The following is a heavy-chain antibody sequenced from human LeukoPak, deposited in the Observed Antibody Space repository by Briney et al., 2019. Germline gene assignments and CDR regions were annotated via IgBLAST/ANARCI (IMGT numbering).Heavy chain of an antibody. V-gene: IGHV4-31*03. CDR1: GGSISSGGYY. CDR2: IYYSGST. J-gene: IGHJ6*03. Sequence: SQTLSLTCTVSGGSISSGGYYWSWIRQHPGKGLEWIGYIYYSGSTYYNPCLKSRVTISVDTSKNQFSLKLSSVTAADTAVYYCARDLPYYYYMDVWGKGTTVTVSS. CDR3: ARDLPYYYYMDV.